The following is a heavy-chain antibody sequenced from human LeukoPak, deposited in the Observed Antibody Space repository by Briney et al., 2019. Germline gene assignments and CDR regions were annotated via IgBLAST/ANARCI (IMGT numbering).Heavy chain of an antibody. V-gene: IGHV4-59*08. CDR2: IYYSGST. CDR1: GGSMNSYY. J-gene: IGHJ5*01. CDR3: ARVFDS. Sequence: SETLSLTCTVSGGSMNSYYWSWNRQPPGKGLEWIGYIYYSGSTNYNPSLESRVTFSLDTSKNQFSLKLSSVTAADTAVYYCARVFDSWGQGILVTVSS.